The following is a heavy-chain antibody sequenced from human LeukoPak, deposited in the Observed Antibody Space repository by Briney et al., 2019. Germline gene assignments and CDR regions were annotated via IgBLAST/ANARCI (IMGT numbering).Heavy chain of an antibody. V-gene: IGHV1-69*04. CDR2: IIPILGIA. CDR3: ARGANGDIRRDVFDI. D-gene: IGHD4-17*01. J-gene: IGHJ3*02. Sequence: ASVKVSCKASGGTFSSYAISWVRQAPGQGLEWMGRIIPILGIANYAQKFQGRVTITADKSTSTAYMELSSLRSEDTAVYYCARGANGDIRRDVFDIWGQGTMVTVSS. CDR1: GGTFSSYA.